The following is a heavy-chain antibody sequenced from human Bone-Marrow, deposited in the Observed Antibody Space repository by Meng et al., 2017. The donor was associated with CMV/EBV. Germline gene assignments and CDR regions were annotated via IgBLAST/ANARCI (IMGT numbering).Heavy chain of an antibody. CDR1: GYSISSGYY. CDR3: ARGYYGGNSVVWDAFDI. J-gene: IGHJ3*02. Sequence: SETLSLTCTVSGYSISSGYYWGWIRQPPGKGLEWIGNIYHSGSTYYNPSLKSRVTISVDTSKNQLSLKLSSVTAADTAVYFCARGYYGGNSVVWDAFDIWGQGTRVT. CDR2: IYHSGST. D-gene: IGHD4-23*01. V-gene: IGHV4-38-2*02.